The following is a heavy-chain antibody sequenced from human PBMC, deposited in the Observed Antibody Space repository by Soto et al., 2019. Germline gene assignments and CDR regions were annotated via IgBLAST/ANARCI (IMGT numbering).Heavy chain of an antibody. CDR1: GYTFTSYD. CDR2: MNPNSGNT. J-gene: IGHJ4*02. V-gene: IGHV1-8*01. D-gene: IGHD6-6*01. CDR3: ARGLLYEQLAPQGLDY. Sequence: ASVKVSCKASGYTFTSYDINWVRQATGQGLEWMGWMNPNSGNTGYAQKFQGRVTMTRNTSISTAYMELSSLRSEDTAVYYCARGLLYEQLAPQGLDYWGQGTLVTVSS.